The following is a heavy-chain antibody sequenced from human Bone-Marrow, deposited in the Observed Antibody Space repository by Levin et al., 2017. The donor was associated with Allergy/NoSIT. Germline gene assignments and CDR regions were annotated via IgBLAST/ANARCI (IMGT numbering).Heavy chain of an antibody. J-gene: IGHJ6*02. CDR1: GFPFSSYG. CDR2: IWYDGSQK. V-gene: IGHV3-33*01. CDR3: ARDQSWTLGTQYNYAMDV. Sequence: PGGSLRLSCAASGFPFSSYGMHWVRQAPGKGLEWVTLIWYDGSQKFYAESVKGRFTTSRDNSKNMLYLQMNSLRADDTAVYYCARDQSWTLGTQYNYAMDVWGQGTTVTVSS. D-gene: IGHD1-14*01.